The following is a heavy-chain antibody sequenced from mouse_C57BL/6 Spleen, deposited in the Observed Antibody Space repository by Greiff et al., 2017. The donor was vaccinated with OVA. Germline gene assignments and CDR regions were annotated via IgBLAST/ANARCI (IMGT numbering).Heavy chain of an antibody. V-gene: IGHV1-50*01. CDR3: ARSYYGSSWDY. CDR1: GYTFTSYW. CDR2: IDPSDSYT. D-gene: IGHD1-1*01. J-gene: IGHJ2*01. Sequence: QVQLQQPGAELVKPGASVKLSCKASGYTFTSYWMQWVKQRPGQGLEWIGEIDPSDSYTNYNQKFKGKATLTVDTSSSTAYMQLSSLTSEDSAVYYCARSYYGSSWDYWGQGTTLTVSS.